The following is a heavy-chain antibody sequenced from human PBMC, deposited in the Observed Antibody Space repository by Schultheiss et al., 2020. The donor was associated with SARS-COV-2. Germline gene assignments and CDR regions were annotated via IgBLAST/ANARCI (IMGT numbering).Heavy chain of an antibody. J-gene: IGHJ5*02. CDR2: IYTSGST. D-gene: IGHD2-2*01. V-gene: IGHV4-4*08. Sequence: SETLSLTCTVSGGSISSYYWSWIRQPPGKGLEWIGRIYTSGSTNYNPSLKSRVTISVDTSKNQFSLKLSSVTAADTAVYYCARRPAAVGGGWFDPWGQGTLVTVSS. CDR1: GGSISSYY. CDR3: ARRPAAVGGGWFDP.